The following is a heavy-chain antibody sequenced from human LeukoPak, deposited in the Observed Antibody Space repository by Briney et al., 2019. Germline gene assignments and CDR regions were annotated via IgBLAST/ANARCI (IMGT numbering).Heavy chain of an antibody. J-gene: IGHJ4*02. CDR3: ARGFRGTADY. CDR1: GGSFSSGGYY. Sequence: SQTLSLTCTVSGGSFSSGGYYWIWIRQHPGKGLEWIGYIYQSGSTYYNPSLKSRVTISVDTSKNQLSLKLSSVTAADTAVYYCARGFRGTADYWGQGTLVTVSS. CDR2: IYQSGST. V-gene: IGHV4-31*03. D-gene: IGHD1-1*01.